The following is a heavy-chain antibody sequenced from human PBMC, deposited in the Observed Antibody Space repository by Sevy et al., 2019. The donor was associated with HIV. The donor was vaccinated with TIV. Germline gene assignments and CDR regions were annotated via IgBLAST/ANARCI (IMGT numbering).Heavy chain of an antibody. CDR2: IYYTGGT. J-gene: IGHJ4*02. CDR1: GDSISGYY. CDR3: ARARGYYDSSGPFDY. D-gene: IGHD3-22*01. V-gene: IGHV4-59*01. Sequence: SETLSLTCTVSGDSISGYYWSWIRQPPGKGLEWIGYIYYTGGTNYNPSLRSRVTISVDTSKNQFSLKLSSVTAADTAVYYCARARGYYDSSGPFDYWGQGTLVTVSS.